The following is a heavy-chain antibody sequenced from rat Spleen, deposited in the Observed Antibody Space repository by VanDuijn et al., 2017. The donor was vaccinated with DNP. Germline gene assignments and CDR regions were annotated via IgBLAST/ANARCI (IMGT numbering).Heavy chain of an antibody. CDR3: TPRGSMSSISTGVMDV. CDR2: IVYDGSGA. V-gene: IGHV5S10*01. J-gene: IGHJ4*01. CDR1: GFTFSNYD. Sequence: EVQLVESGGGLVQPGRSLKLSCAASGFTFSNYDMAWVRQAPKRGLEWVATIVYDGSGAYYGDSVTGRFSISRVNAKRTLYLQMDSLKSEDKATYCCTPRGSMSSISTGVMDVWGQGTSVTVSS. D-gene: IGHD1-2*01.